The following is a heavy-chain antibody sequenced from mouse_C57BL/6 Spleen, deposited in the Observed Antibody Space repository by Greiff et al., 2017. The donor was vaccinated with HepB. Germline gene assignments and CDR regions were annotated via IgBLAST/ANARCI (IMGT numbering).Heavy chain of an antibody. J-gene: IGHJ4*01. Sequence: EVQGVESGGGLVQPGGSLSLSCAASGFTFTDYYMSWVRQPPGKALEWLGFIRNKANGYTTEYSASVKGRFTISRDNSQSILYLQMNALRAEDSATYYCARPFLGEGYAMDYWGQGTSVTVSS. D-gene: IGHD4-1*01. CDR2: IRNKANGYTT. CDR3: ARPFLGEGYAMDY. V-gene: IGHV7-3*01. CDR1: GFTFTDYY.